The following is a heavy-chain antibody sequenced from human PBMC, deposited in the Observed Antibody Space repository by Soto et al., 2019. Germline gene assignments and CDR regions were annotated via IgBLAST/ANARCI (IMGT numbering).Heavy chain of an antibody. V-gene: IGHV4-61*01. J-gene: IGHJ5*02. CDR2: IYYSGST. D-gene: IGHD6-13*01. CDR1: GGSVSSGSYY. Sequence: SETLSLTCTVSGGSVSSGSYYWSWIRQPPGKGLEWIGYIYYSGSTNYNPSLKSRVTISVDTSKNQFSLKLSSVTAADTAVYYCARATHSSSPGDWFDPWGQGTLVTVSS. CDR3: ARATHSSSPGDWFDP.